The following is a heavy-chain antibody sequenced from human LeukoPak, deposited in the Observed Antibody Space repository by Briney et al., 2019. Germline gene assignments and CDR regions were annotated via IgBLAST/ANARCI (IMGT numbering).Heavy chain of an antibody. CDR1: GYTFTGYY. CDR3: ARSVGDLAGY. V-gene: IGHV1-2*02. Sequence: SXXVACKASGYTFTGYYMHWLRQAPGQGLEWMGWINPNSGGTNYAQKFQGRVTMTRDTSISTAYMELSRLRSDDTAVYYCARSVGDLAGYWGQGTLVTVSS. J-gene: IGHJ4*02. D-gene: IGHD2-21*02. CDR2: INPNSGGT.